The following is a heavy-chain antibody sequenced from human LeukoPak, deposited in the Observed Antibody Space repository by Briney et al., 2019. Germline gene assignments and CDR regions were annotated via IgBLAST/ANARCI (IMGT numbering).Heavy chain of an antibody. Sequence: TGGSLRLSCAASGFTFSAYTMKWVRQAPGKGLEWISYISTSGSPIYYADSVKGRFTISRDNAKYSVYLQMNSLRAEDTAVYYRARDSLAEGYFDYWGQGTLVTVSS. V-gene: IGHV3-48*01. CDR3: ARDSLAEGYFDY. CDR1: GFTFSAYT. CDR2: ISTSGSPI. D-gene: IGHD6-13*01. J-gene: IGHJ4*02.